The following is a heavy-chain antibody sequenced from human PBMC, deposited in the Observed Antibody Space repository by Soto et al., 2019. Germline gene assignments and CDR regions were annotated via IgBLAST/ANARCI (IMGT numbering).Heavy chain of an antibody. Sequence: EVQLVESGGVLVQPGGSLRLSCVASGLTFSDHYMDWVRQAPGKGMEWVGRSRNKAKSYTTDYAASLKGRFTISTDDSKSSVYLQMNSLETEDTAVYYCVRAARSGTTHFDYWGQGTLFTVSS. J-gene: IGHJ4*02. CDR2: SRNKAKSYTT. CDR1: GLTFSDHY. V-gene: IGHV3-72*01. D-gene: IGHD1-7*01. CDR3: VRAARSGTTHFDY.